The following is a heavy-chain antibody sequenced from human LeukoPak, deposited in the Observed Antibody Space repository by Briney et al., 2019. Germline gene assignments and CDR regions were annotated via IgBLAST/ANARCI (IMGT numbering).Heavy chain of an antibody. V-gene: IGHV3-7*03. D-gene: IGHD6-19*01. Sequence: GGSLRLSCAASGFTFSGYWMNWVRQAPGKGLEWVANINQDGGVKYYVDSVKGRFTISRDNSKNTLYLQMNSLRAEDTAVYYCAKAIAVAAYEDYWGQGTLVTVSS. CDR3: AKAIAVAAYEDY. CDR1: GFTFSGYW. CDR2: INQDGGVK. J-gene: IGHJ4*02.